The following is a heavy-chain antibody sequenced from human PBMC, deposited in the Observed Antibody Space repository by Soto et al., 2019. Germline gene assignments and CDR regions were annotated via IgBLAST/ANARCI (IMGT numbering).Heavy chain of an antibody. CDR3: ARDPYGGRPDY. Sequence: SETLSLTCTVSGGSISSYNWSWIRQPAGKGLEWVGHIYYSGSTNYNPSLKSRVTISVDTSKNQFSLRLSSVTAADTAVYYCARDPYGGRPDYWGEGTLVTVS. V-gene: IGHV4-59*01. J-gene: IGHJ4*02. CDR1: GGSISSYN. D-gene: IGHD3-10*01. CDR2: IYYSGST.